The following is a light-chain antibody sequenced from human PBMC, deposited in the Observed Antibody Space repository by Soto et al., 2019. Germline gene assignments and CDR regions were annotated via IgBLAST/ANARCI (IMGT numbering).Light chain of an antibody. V-gene: IGKV1-27*01. Sequence: DIQMTQSPSSLCASVGDTVTISCRASQAINIYLAWYQQKPGKLPDLLIYDASTLHIGVSSRFSGSGYGTDFTLTISNLQPEDVAIYYCQRYDAAPLTFGGGTKVEIK. CDR3: QRYDAAPLT. CDR1: QAINIY. J-gene: IGKJ4*01. CDR2: DAS.